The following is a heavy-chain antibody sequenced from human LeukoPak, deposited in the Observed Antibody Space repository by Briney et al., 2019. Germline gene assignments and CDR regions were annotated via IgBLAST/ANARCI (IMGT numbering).Heavy chain of an antibody. CDR2: ISYDGSNK. V-gene: IGHV3-30*18. D-gene: IGHD2-8*01. Sequence: GGSLRLSCAASGFTFSSSGIHWVRQAPGKGLEWVAVISYDGSNKYYADSVKGRFTFSRDNSKNTLYLQMNSLRAGDTAVYYCAKEYCSNSVCHSLDYWGQGTLVTVSS. CDR1: GFTFSSSG. CDR3: AKEYCSNSVCHSLDY. J-gene: IGHJ4*02.